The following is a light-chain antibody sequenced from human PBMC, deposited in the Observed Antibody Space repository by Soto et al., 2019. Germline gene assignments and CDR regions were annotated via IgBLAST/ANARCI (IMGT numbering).Light chain of an antibody. Sequence: DIVMTQSPLSLPVTPGEPASISCRSSRSLLQTNGNTYLDRYLQKPGQSPQLLISLATNRASGVPDRFSGSGSGTDFTLQISRVEAEDVGVYYCMQALQTPFTFGGGTKVDIK. J-gene: IGKJ4*01. CDR1: RSLLQTNGNTY. CDR2: LAT. V-gene: IGKV2-28*01. CDR3: MQALQTPFT.